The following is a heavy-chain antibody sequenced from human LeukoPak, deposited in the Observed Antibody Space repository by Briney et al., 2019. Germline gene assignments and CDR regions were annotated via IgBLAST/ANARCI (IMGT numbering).Heavy chain of an antibody. CDR2: IYHSGST. CDR1: NYSITSSYY. Sequence: SETLSLTCAVSNYSITSSYYWGWIRQPPGKGLDWIGSIYHSGSTYYNPSLKSRVTISVDTSKTQFSLRLSSVTAADTAVYYCARRYTSGWYFDFWGQGTLVTVSS. J-gene: IGHJ4*02. D-gene: IGHD6-19*01. CDR3: ARRYTSGWYFDF. V-gene: IGHV4-38-2*01.